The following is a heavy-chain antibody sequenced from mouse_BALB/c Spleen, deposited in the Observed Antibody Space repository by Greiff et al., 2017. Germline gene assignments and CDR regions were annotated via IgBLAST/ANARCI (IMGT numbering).Heavy chain of an antibody. Sequence: EVQLVESGGGLVQPKGSLKLSCAASGFTFNTYAMNWVRQAPGKGLEWVARIRSKSNNYATYYADSVKDRFTISRDDSQSMLYLQMNNLKTEDTAMYYCVTNDYAWAMDYWGQGTSVTVSS. D-gene: IGHD2-4*01. CDR1: GFTFNTYA. CDR3: VTNDYAWAMDY. J-gene: IGHJ4*01. CDR2: IRSKSNNYAT. V-gene: IGHV10-1*02.